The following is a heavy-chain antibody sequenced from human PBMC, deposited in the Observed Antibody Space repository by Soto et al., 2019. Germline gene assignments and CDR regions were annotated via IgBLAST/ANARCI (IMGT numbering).Heavy chain of an antibody. V-gene: IGHV3-48*02. CDR3: ARDSYYGSGIGPYYYGMDV. D-gene: IGHD3-10*01. CDR2: ISSSSSTI. Sequence: GGSLRLSCAASGFTFSSYSMNWVRQAPGKGLEWVSYISSSSSTIYYADSVKGRFTISRDNAKNSLYLQMNSLRDEDTAVYYCARDSYYGSGIGPYYYGMDVWGQGTTVTVSS. CDR1: GFTFSSYS. J-gene: IGHJ6*02.